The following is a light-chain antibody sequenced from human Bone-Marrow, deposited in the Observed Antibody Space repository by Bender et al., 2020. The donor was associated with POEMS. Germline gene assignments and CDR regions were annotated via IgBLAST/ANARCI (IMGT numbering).Light chain of an antibody. V-gene: IGLV1-44*01. CDR2: SSH. Sequence: QSVLTQPPSASGTPGQRVTISCSGGSSNIGAHAVNWYQHLPGTTPKLLIYSSHRRPSEVPDRFSGSRSGTSASLAFSGLQSDDEADYYCAVWDDSLNGWVFGGGTKLTVL. CDR3: AVWDDSLNGWV. CDR1: SSNIGAHA. J-gene: IGLJ3*02.